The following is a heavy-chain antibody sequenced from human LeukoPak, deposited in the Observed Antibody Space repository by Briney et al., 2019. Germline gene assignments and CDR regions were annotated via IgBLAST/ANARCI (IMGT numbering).Heavy chain of an antibody. Sequence: SVKVSCKASGFTFTSSAVQWVRQARGQRLEWIGWIVVGSGNTNYAQKFQERVTITRDMSTSTAYMELSSLRPEDTAVYYCAAAGPRYSYGIDAFDIWGQGTMVTVSS. V-gene: IGHV1-58*01. D-gene: IGHD5-18*01. CDR2: IVVGSGNT. CDR1: GFTFTSSA. CDR3: AAAGPRYSYGIDAFDI. J-gene: IGHJ3*02.